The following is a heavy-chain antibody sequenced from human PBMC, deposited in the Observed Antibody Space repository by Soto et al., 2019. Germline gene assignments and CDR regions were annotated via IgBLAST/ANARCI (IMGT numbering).Heavy chain of an antibody. CDR3: ARATDSGYDSWVY. CDR2: IIPIFGTA. V-gene: IGHV1-69*13. D-gene: IGHD5-12*01. J-gene: IGHJ4*02. CDR1: GGTFSSYA. Sequence: GASVKVSCKASGGTFSSYAISWVRQAPGQGLEWMGGIIPIFGTANYAQKFQGRVTITADESTSAAYMELSSLRSEDTAVYYCARATDSGYDSWVYWGQGTLVTVSS.